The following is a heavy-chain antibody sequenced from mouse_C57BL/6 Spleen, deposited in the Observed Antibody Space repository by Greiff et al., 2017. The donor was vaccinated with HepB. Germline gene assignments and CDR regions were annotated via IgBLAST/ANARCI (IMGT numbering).Heavy chain of an antibody. V-gene: IGHV1-82*01. J-gene: IGHJ1*03. CDR2: IYPGDGDT. CDR3: ARPIYDDYGPQHFDV. D-gene: IGHD2-4*01. Sequence: VQLQQSGPELVKPGASVKISCKASGYAFSSSWMNWVKQRPGKGLEWIGRIYPGDGDTNYNGKFKGKATLTADKSSSTAYMQLSSLTSEDSAVYFCARPIYDDYGPQHFDVWGTGTTVTVSS. CDR1: GYAFSSSW.